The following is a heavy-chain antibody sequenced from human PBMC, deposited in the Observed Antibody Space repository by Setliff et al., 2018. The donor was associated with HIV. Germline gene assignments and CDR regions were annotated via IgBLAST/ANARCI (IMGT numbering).Heavy chain of an antibody. Sequence: SETLSLTCAVSGYSISSGYYWGWIRQPPGKGLEWIGSIYHSGSTYYNPSLKSRVTISVDTSKNQFSLRLNSVTAADTAVYYCARRRFYYGSGSSSQFDYWGQGTLVTVSS. CDR2: IYHSGST. J-gene: IGHJ4*02. D-gene: IGHD3-10*01. V-gene: IGHV4-38-2*01. CDR3: ARRRFYYGSGSSSQFDY. CDR1: GYSISSGYY.